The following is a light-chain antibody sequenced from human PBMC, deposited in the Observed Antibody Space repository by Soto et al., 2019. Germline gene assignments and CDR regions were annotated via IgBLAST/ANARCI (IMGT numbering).Light chain of an antibody. Sequence: DIQMTQSPSSLSASVGDRVTITCRASQSLNNYLAWYQQTPGKAPKLLIFRASSLESGVSSRFSGSGSGTEFTLTITNLQPDDFATYYCQQYKSYSTFGQGTKVDI. CDR2: RAS. CDR1: QSLNNY. J-gene: IGKJ1*01. CDR3: QQYKSYST. V-gene: IGKV1-5*03.